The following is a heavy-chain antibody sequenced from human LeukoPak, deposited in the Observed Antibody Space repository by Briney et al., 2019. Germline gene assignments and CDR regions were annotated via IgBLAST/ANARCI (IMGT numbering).Heavy chain of an antibody. V-gene: IGHV1-2*02. J-gene: IGHJ4*02. D-gene: IGHD5-12*01. CDR3: ARVKATIPFDY. CDR1: GYTFTGYY. Sequence: ASVKVSCKTSGYTFTGYYMHWVRQAPGQGLEWMGWIIPNSGGTNYAQKFQGRVTLTRDTSISTAYMELSGLTSDDTAVYYCARVKATIPFDYWGQGTLVTVSS. CDR2: IIPNSGGT.